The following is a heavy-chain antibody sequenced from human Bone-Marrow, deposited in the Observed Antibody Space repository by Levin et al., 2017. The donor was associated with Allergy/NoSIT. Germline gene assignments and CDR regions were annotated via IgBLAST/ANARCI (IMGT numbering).Heavy chain of an antibody. CDR2: SSGRSENT. CDR1: GFTFRNFA. V-gene: IGHV3-23*01. D-gene: IGHD7-27*01. J-gene: IGHJ2*01. Sequence: GESLKISCAASGFTFRNFAMSWVRQAPGKGLEWVSGSSGRSENTYYADSVKGRFIISRDNSKNTLSLQMNSLRDDDTAVYYCATDSTMEITRDWHFDLWGRGTLVSVTS. CDR3: ATDSTMEITRDWHFDL.